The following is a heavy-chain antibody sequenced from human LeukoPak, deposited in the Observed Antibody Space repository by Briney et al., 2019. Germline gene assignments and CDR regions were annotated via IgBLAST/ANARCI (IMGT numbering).Heavy chain of an antibody. Sequence: ASVKVSCKVSGHTITELSMHWVRQAPGKGLEWMGGFDPEDGDTIYAQKFQGRVTMTEDTSTDAAYMESSSLRSEDTAVYYCAKLYGRGLDPWGQGTLVTVSS. CDR3: AKLYGRGLDP. V-gene: IGHV1-24*01. D-gene: IGHD4-17*01. J-gene: IGHJ5*02. CDR1: GHTITELS. CDR2: FDPEDGDT.